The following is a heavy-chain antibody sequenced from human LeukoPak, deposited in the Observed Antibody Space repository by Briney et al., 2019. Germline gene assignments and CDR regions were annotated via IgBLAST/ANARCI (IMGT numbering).Heavy chain of an antibody. CDR2: ILHSGSN. CDR1: GFSITSDTYC. CDR3: ARTRDFWSGYFDY. J-gene: IGHJ4*02. Sequence: SETLSLTCAVSGFSITSDTYCWSWIRQPPGKGLEWIGYILHSGSNYYNPSLKSRVTISIDTSKSQFSLKLCSVTAADTAVYYCARTRDFWSGYFDYWGQGTLVTVSS. D-gene: IGHD3-3*01. V-gene: IGHV4-30-2*01.